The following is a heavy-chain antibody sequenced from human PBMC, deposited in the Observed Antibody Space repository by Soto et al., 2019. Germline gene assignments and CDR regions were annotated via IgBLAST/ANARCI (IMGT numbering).Heavy chain of an antibody. V-gene: IGHV4-28*01. D-gene: IGHD1-26*01. CDR3: ARREIQGPIDY. CDR2: IYYSGTT. J-gene: IGHJ4*02. CDR1: GYSISSSNW. Sequence: QVQLQESGPGLVKPSDTLSLTCAVSGYSISSSNWWGWIRQPPGKGLEWIGYIYYSGTTYYNPSLQGRVTTSVDPSQNQCSLKLTSVTAGDTAVYYCARREIQGPIDYWGQGTLVTVSS.